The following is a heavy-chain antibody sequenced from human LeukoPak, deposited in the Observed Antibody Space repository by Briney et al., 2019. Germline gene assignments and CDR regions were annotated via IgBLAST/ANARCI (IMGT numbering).Heavy chain of an antibody. Sequence: GGSLRLSCAASGFTFSSYAMHWVRQAPGKGLEWVAVISYDGSNKYYADSVKGRFTISRDNSKNTLYLHMNSLRAEDTAVYYCAATRYCSGGSCHDYWGQGTLVTVSS. CDR1: GFTFSSYA. CDR2: ISYDGSNK. V-gene: IGHV3-30-3*01. CDR3: AATRYCSGGSCHDY. J-gene: IGHJ4*02. D-gene: IGHD2-15*01.